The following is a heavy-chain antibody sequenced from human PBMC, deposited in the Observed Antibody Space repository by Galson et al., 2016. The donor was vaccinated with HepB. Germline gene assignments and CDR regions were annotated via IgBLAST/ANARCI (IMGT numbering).Heavy chain of an antibody. Sequence: ETLSLTCTVSDDSINRSPYFWGWIRQPPGKGLEWIGSIYYSGSTYYNPSLKSRVTISVDTSKNQFSLKLSSVTAADTAVYYCAREPSGSYYPLDYWGQGTLVTVSS. CDR2: IYYSGST. D-gene: IGHD1-26*01. J-gene: IGHJ4*02. V-gene: IGHV4-39*07. CDR1: DDSINRSPYF. CDR3: AREPSGSYYPLDY.